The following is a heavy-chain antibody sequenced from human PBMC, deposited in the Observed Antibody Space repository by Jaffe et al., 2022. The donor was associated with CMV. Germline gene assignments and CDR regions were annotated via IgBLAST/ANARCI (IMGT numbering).Heavy chain of an antibody. CDR1: GGSISSSSYY. J-gene: IGHJ4*02. CDR3: ARRGSSGWYGTSGYYFDY. V-gene: IGHV4-39*01. D-gene: IGHD6-19*01. Sequence: QLQLQESGPGLVKPSETLSLTCTVSGGSISSSSYYWGWIRQPPGKGLEWIGSIYYSGSTYYNPSLKSRVTISVDTSKNQFSLKLSSVTAADTAVYYCARRGSSGWYGTSGYYFDYWGQGTLVTVSS. CDR2: IYYSGST.